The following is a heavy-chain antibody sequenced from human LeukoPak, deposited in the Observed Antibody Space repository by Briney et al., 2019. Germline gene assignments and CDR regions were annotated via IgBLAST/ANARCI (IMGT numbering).Heavy chain of an antibody. J-gene: IGHJ4*02. CDR1: GFTFSSYG. Sequence: GGSLRLSCAASGFTFSSYGMHWVRQAPGKGLEWVAFIRYDGSNKYYADSVKGRFTISRDNSKNTLYLQMNSLRAEDTAVYYCAKGGNWNDGYFDYWGQGTLVTVSS. CDR3: AKGGNWNDGYFDY. CDR2: IRYDGSNK. V-gene: IGHV3-30*02. D-gene: IGHD1-1*01.